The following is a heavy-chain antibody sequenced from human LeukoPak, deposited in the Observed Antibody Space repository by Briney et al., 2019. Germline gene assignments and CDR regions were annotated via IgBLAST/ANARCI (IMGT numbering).Heavy chain of an antibody. D-gene: IGHD3-10*01. Sequence: GASVKVSCKASGGTFSSYAISWVRQAPGQGLEWMGRIIPILGIANYAQKFQGRVTITADKSTSTAHMELSSLRSEDTAVYYCAVQYGSGSKIDYWGQGTLVTVSS. V-gene: IGHV1-69*04. CDR3: AVQYGSGSKIDY. J-gene: IGHJ4*02. CDR1: GGTFSSYA. CDR2: IIPILGIA.